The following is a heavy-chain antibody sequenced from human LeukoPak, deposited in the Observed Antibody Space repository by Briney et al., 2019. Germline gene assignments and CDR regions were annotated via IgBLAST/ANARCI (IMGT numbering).Heavy chain of an antibody. CDR2: IYHSGST. CDR1: GYSISSGYY. Sequence: SETLSLTCTVSGYSISSGYYWGWIRQPPGKGLEWIGSIYHSGSTYYNPSLKSRVTISVDTSKNQFSLKLSSVTAADTAVYYCARDNDGDYGGNGDYWGQGTLVTVSS. J-gene: IGHJ4*02. V-gene: IGHV4-38-2*02. CDR3: ARDNDGDYGGNGDY. D-gene: IGHD4-23*01.